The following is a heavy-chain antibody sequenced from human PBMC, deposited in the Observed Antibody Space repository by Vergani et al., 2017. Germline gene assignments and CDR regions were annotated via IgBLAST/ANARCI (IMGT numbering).Heavy chain of an antibody. J-gene: IGHJ4*02. CDR1: GFTFSTYA. CDR3: VKDAGGYGNFFDS. CDR2: LTGGGGST. Sequence: EVQLLESGGSLKQPGGSVRLSCAASGFTFSTYAMHWVRQAPGKGLEWVSALTGGGGSTYYADSFKGRFIISRDNSRDTLYLQMNSLRPEDTATYYCVKDAGGYGNFFDSWGQGTLVTVSS. V-gene: IGHV3-23*01. D-gene: IGHD1-26*01.